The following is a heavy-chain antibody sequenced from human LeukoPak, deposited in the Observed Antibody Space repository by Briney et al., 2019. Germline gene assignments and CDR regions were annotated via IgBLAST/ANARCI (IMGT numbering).Heavy chain of an antibody. CDR2: IYYSGST. Sequence: KPSETLSLSCDVSGYSIRSGYYWGWIRQSPGKGLEWIGSIYYSGSTYYNPSLKSRVTISVDTSKNQFSLKLSSVTAADTAVYYCARHPTLRYGPSYYFDYWGQGTLVTVSS. CDR3: ARHPTLRYGPSYYFDY. CDR1: GYSIRSGYY. D-gene: IGHD1-14*01. V-gene: IGHV4-38-2*01. J-gene: IGHJ4*02.